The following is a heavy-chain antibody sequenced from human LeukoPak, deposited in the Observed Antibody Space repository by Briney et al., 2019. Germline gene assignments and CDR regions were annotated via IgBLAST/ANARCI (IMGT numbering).Heavy chain of an antibody. V-gene: IGHV4-4*07. CDR2: IYTSGST. D-gene: IGHD6-13*01. Sequence: SETLSLTCTVTGGSISSYYWSWIRQAAGKGLEWIGRIYTSGSTNYNPTLKSRVTMSVDTSKNQFSLKLSSVTAADTAVYYCARLVGYSSSWDYYYYMDVWGKGTTVTVSS. CDR1: GGSISSYY. J-gene: IGHJ6*03. CDR3: ARLVGYSSSWDYYYYMDV.